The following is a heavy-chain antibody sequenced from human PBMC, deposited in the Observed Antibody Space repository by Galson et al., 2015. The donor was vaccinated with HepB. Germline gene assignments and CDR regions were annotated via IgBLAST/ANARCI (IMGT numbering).Heavy chain of an antibody. V-gene: IGHV1-69*13. D-gene: IGHD2-15*01. CDR1: GGTFTGYA. Sequence: SVKVSCKASGGTFTGYAVAWVRQAPGQGLEWMGGIIPLFGTTNHAQKFQGRVTITADESTSAPYMELSSLRSEDTAVYYCARGGPYCRGGRCSFDCWGQGTLVTVSS. J-gene: IGHJ4*02. CDR2: IIPLFGTT. CDR3: ARGGPYCRGGRCSFDC.